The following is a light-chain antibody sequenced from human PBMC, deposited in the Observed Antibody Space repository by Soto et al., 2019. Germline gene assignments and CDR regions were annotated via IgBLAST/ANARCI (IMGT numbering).Light chain of an antibody. Sequence: SYELTQPPSVSVSPGQTARITCSGDALAKQYVYWYQQRPGQAPVLIIYKDNERRSGIPERISGSSSGTTVTLTISGVQAEDEAEYYCQSAEGGGTYVFGSGTKVTVL. CDR3: QSAEGGGTYV. CDR1: ALAKQY. CDR2: KDN. V-gene: IGLV3-25*02. J-gene: IGLJ1*01.